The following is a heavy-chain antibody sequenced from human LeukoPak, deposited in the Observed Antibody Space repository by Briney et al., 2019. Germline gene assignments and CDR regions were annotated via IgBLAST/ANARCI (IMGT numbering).Heavy chain of an antibody. Sequence: KSGGSLRLSCAASGFTFSSCSMNWVRQAPGKGLEWVSSISSSSSYIYYADSVKGRFTISRDNAKNSLYLQMNSLRAEDTALYYCAKDLARGRGVIGMSYYYGMDVWGQGTTVTVSS. CDR3: AKDLARGRGVIGMSYYYGMDV. V-gene: IGHV3-21*04. CDR1: GFTFSSCS. CDR2: ISSSSSYI. J-gene: IGHJ6*02. D-gene: IGHD3-10*01.